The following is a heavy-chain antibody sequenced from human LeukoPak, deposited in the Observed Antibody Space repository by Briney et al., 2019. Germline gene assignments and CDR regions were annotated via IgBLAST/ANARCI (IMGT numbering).Heavy chain of an antibody. V-gene: IGHV3-23*01. D-gene: IGHD1-26*01. J-gene: IGHJ4*02. Sequence: GGSLRLSCAASGFTFSSYAMSWVRQAPGKGLERVSAISGSGGSTHYADSVKGRFTISRDNSKNTMYLQMNNLREEDTAVYYCTRDPILGAPDYFDYWGQGTLVTVSS. CDR3: TRDPILGAPDYFDY. CDR1: GFTFSSYA. CDR2: ISGSGGST.